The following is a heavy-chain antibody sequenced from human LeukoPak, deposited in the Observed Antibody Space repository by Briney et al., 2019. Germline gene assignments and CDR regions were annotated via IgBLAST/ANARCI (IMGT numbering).Heavy chain of an antibody. Sequence: PSETLSLTCSVSGDSIIGYYWSWIRQPAGKGLEWIGRIFASGSTKYNPSLKSRVTMSVETSKKQFSLKLSSVTAADTAVYYCAREGSAFDIWGQGTMVTVSS. CDR3: AREGSAFDI. V-gene: IGHV4-4*07. CDR1: GDSIIGYY. J-gene: IGHJ3*02. CDR2: IFASGST.